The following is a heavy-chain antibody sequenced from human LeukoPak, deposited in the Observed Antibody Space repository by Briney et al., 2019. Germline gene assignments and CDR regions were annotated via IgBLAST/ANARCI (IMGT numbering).Heavy chain of an antibody. Sequence: PSETLSLTCTVSGGSISSYYWSWIRQPPGKGLEWIGYIYYSGSTNYNPSLKSRVTISVDTFKNQFSLKLSSVTAADTAVYYCARVPHDYGDYPERNWFDPWGQGTLVTVSS. V-gene: IGHV4-59*01. J-gene: IGHJ5*02. CDR2: IYYSGST. D-gene: IGHD4-17*01. CDR3: ARVPHDYGDYPERNWFDP. CDR1: GGSISSYY.